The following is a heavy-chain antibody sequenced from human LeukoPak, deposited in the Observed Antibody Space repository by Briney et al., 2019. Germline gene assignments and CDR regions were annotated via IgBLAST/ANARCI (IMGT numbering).Heavy chain of an antibody. CDR3: ARDQPKQWLVRGIDY. D-gene: IGHD6-19*01. CDR2: ISAYNGNT. Sequence: ASVKVSCKASGHTFTRYGISWVRQAPGQALEWMGWISAYNGNTNYAQKLQGRVTMTTDTSTSTAYMELRSLRSDDTAVYYCARDQPKQWLVRGIDYWGQGTLVTVSS. CDR1: GHTFTRYG. J-gene: IGHJ4*02. V-gene: IGHV1-18*01.